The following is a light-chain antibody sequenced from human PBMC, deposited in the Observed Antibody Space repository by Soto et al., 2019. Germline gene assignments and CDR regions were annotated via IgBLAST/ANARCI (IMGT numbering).Light chain of an antibody. CDR2: EVS. Sequence: QSALTQPASVSGSPGQSITISSTGTSSDIGGYNYVSWYQQHPGKAPKLMIYEVSNRPSGVSNRFSGSKSGNTASLTISGLQADDEADYYCTSYTSSSTNYVFGTGTNVTVL. J-gene: IGLJ1*01. V-gene: IGLV2-14*01. CDR3: TSYTSSSTNYV. CDR1: SSDIGGYNY.